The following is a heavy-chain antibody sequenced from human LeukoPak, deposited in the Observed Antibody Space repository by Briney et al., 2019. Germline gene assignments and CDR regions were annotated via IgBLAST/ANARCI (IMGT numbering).Heavy chain of an antibody. Sequence: SETLSLTCTVSGGSISSHYWSWIRQPPGKGLEWIGYIYYSGSTNYNPSLKSRVTISVDTSKNQFSLKLSSVTAADTAVYYCARGADILTGYWSEKNYNWFDPWGQGTLVTVSS. CDR3: ARGADILTGYWSEKNYNWFDP. CDR1: GGSISSHY. D-gene: IGHD3-9*01. CDR2: IYYSGST. J-gene: IGHJ5*02. V-gene: IGHV4-59*11.